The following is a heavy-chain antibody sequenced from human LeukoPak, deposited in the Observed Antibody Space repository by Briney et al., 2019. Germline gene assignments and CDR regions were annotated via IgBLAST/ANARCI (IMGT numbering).Heavy chain of an antibody. CDR3: AAEYDSSGYYYFDY. Sequence: GTSVKVSCKASGFTFTSSAVQWVRQARGQRLEWIGWIVVGSGNTNYAQKFQERVTITRDMSTSTAYMELSSLRSEDTAVYYCAAEYDSSGYYYFDYWGQGTLVTVSS. V-gene: IGHV1-58*01. J-gene: IGHJ4*02. D-gene: IGHD3-22*01. CDR2: IVVGSGNT. CDR1: GFTFTSSA.